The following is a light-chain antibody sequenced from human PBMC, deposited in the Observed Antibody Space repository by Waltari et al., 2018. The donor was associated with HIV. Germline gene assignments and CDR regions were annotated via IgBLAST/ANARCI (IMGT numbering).Light chain of an antibody. Sequence: QAVVTQEPSLTVSPGGTVTHTCCSSTGAVTSGHYPYWVQQKPGQAPRTLFYDTSNKHSWTPARFSGSLLGGKAALTLSGAQPEDEAEYYCLLSYSGARPVVFGGGTKLTVL. CDR1: TGAVTSGHY. J-gene: IGLJ2*01. V-gene: IGLV7-46*01. CDR3: LLSYSGARPVV. CDR2: DTS.